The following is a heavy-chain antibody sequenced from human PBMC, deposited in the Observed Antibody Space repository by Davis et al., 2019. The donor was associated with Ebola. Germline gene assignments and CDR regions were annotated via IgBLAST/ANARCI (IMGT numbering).Heavy chain of an antibody. Sequence: GESLKISCAASGITVSSNYMTWVRQAPGKGLEWVSAISGSGGNTYYADSVKGRFTISRDNSKKTMYLQMNSLRGEDTAVYYCARSGLSFGVVKYHYGMDAWGKGTTVTVSS. CDR3: ARSGLSFGVVKYHYGMDA. J-gene: IGHJ6*04. V-gene: IGHV3-23*01. CDR2: ISGSGGNT. D-gene: IGHD3-3*01. CDR1: GITVSSNY.